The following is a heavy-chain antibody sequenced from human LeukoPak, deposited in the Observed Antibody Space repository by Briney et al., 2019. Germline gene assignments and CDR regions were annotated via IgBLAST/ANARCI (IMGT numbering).Heavy chain of an antibody. CDR3: ARETDIVVVPAASPQDAFDI. Sequence: GGSLRLSCAASRFSFSTYPMGWVRQAPGKGLEWVSGISASGDVTFHADPVKGRFTISRDNSKNTLYLQMNSLRAEDTAVYYCARETDIVVVPAASPQDAFDIWGQGTMVTVSS. CDR2: ISASGDVT. V-gene: IGHV3-23*01. J-gene: IGHJ3*02. D-gene: IGHD2-2*01. CDR1: RFSFSTYP.